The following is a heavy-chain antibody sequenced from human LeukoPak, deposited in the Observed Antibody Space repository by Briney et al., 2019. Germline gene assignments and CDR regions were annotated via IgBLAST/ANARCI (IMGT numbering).Heavy chain of an antibody. D-gene: IGHD2-2*01. V-gene: IGHV4-39*01. Sequence: SETLSLTCTVSGGSISSSSYYWGWIRQPPGKGLEWIGSIYYSGSTYYNPSLKSRVTISVDTSKNQFSLKLSSVTAADTAVYYCARRYGVVVPAANYNWFDPWGQGTLVTVSS. CDR1: GGSISSSSYY. J-gene: IGHJ5*02. CDR2: IYYSGST. CDR3: ARRYGVVVPAANYNWFDP.